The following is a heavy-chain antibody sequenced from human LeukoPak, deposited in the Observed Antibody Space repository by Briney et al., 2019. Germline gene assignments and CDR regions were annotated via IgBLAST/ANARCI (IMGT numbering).Heavy chain of an antibody. V-gene: IGHV4-30-2*01. Sequence: PSQTLSLTCTVSGGSISSGGYYWRWIRQPPGKGLEWIGYIYHSGSTYYHPSLKSRVTISVDRSKNQFSLKLSSVTAADTAVYYCARKGRGYYDSSGYYYEENAFDIWGQGTMGTVSS. CDR3: ARKGRGYYDSSGYYYEENAFDI. CDR2: IYHSGST. CDR1: GGSISSGGYY. D-gene: IGHD3-22*01. J-gene: IGHJ3*02.